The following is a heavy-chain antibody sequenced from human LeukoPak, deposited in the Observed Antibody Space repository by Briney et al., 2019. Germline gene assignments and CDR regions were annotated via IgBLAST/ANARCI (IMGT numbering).Heavy chain of an antibody. CDR1: GYTFTNYG. CDR3: ARAPPGYNNEWDFDY. J-gene: IGHJ4*02. CDR2: ISAKNGNT. D-gene: IGHD5-24*01. Sequence: ASVKVSCKASGYTFTNYGVTWVRQVPGQGLEWMGWISAKNGNTKYEQKVQGRVTMTIDRSTDTAYMELNSLRIDDTAVYYCARAPPGYNNEWDFDYWGQGTLVTVSS. V-gene: IGHV1-18*04.